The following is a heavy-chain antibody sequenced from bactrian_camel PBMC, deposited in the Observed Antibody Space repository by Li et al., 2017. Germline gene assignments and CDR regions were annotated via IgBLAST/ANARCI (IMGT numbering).Heavy chain of an antibody. CDR3: AADWRCAIYGRRWSDFHY. V-gene: IGHV3S1*01. CDR1: SYTFSGNC. CDR2: IYTGSGST. J-gene: IGHJ6*01. D-gene: IGHD6*01. Sequence: QVQLVESGGGSVQAGGSLRLSCAAASYTFSGNCMAWFRQAPGKEREGVAVIYTGSGSTHYADSVKGRFTISQDNSKNTLYLQMNSLKPEDTAMYYCAADWRCAIYGRRWSDFHYWGQGTQVTVS.